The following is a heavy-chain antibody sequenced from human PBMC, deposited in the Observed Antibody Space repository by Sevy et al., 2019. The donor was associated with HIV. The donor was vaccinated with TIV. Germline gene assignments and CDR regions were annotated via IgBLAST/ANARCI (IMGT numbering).Heavy chain of an antibody. Sequence: GRSLRLSCAASGFTFSANWMNWVRQAPGKGLECVANIKADGSDKHYVDSVEGRFTISRDNAKNLLFLQMNSLRVEDTAVYYCAHETFGRFESWGQGTLVTVSS. D-gene: IGHD3-16*01. V-gene: IGHV3-7*01. J-gene: IGHJ4*02. CDR3: AHETFGRFES. CDR1: GFTFSANW. CDR2: IKADGSDK.